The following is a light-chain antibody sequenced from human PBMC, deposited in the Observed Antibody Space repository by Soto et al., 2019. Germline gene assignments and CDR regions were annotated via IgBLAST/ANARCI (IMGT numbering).Light chain of an antibody. CDR1: QSLVHSDGKTY. CDR3: MQGTHWPPYT. V-gene: IGKV2-30*02. Sequence: DVVMNQSPLSLPVTLGQPASISCRSSQSLVHSDGKTYLNWFQQRPGQSPRRLIYKVSTRDSGVPDRFSGSGSGTDFTLKISRVEAEDVGVYYCMQGTHWPPYTFGQGTKVDIK. J-gene: IGKJ2*01. CDR2: KVS.